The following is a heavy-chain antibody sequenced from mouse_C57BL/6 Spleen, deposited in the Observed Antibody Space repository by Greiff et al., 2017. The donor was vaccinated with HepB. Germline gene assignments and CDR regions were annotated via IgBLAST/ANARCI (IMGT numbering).Heavy chain of an antibody. CDR2: INPGSGGT. Sequence: LVESGAELVRPGTSVKVSCKASGYAFTNYLIEWVKQRPGQGLEWIGVINPGSGGTNYNEKFKGKATLTADKSSSTAYMQISSLTSEDSAVYFCARGTTARRYFDVWGTGTTVTVSS. CDR1: GYAFTNYL. D-gene: IGHD1-2*01. V-gene: IGHV1-54*01. J-gene: IGHJ1*03. CDR3: ARGTTARRYFDV.